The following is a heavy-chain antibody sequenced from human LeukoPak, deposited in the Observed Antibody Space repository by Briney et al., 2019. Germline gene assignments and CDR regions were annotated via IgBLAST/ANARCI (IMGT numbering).Heavy chain of an antibody. CDR1: GYKFSNYW. J-gene: IGHJ4*02. V-gene: IGHV5-51*01. D-gene: IGHD4-17*01. Sequence: GESLKISCQGSGYKFSNYWVGWVRQMPGKGLEWMGIVYPDDSDTRYSPSFQGQVAISADKSISTAYLQWNTLKASDTAMYYCAMAYGATEFFEYWGQGTRVTVSS. CDR3: AMAYGATEFFEY. CDR2: VYPDDSDT.